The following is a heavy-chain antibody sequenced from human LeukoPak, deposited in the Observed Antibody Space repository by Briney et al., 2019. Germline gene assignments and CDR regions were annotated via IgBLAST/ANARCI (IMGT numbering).Heavy chain of an antibody. CDR3: ARAVRGVGKRTMGYYYYYMDV. V-gene: IGHV4-61*02. D-gene: IGHD3-10*01. Sequence: SQTLSLTCTVSGGSISSGSYYWSWIRQPAGKGLEWIGRIYTSGSTNYNPSLKSRVTISVDTSKNQFSLKLSSVPAADTAVYYCARAVRGVGKRTMGYYYYYMDVWGKGTTVTVSS. J-gene: IGHJ6*03. CDR2: IYTSGST. CDR1: GGSISSGSYY.